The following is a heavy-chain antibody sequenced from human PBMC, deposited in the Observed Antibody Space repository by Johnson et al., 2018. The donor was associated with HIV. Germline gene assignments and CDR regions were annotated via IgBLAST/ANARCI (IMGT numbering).Heavy chain of an antibody. CDR2: IRYDGSNK. CDR1: GFTFSSYG. V-gene: IGHV3-30*02. D-gene: IGHD1-26*01. CDR3: ATSHGSHGAFDI. J-gene: IGHJ3*02. Sequence: QVQLVESGGGVVQPGGSLRLSCAASGFTFSSYGMHWVRQAPGKGLEWVAFIRYDGSNKYYADYVKGRFTISRDNSKNTLYLQMNSLRAEDTAVYYCATSHGSHGAFDIWGQGTMVTVSS.